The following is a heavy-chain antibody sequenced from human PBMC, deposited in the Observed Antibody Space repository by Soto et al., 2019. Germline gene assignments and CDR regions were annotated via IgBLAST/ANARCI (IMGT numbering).Heavy chain of an antibody. CDR1: GFTFRGST. D-gene: IGHD3-10*01. J-gene: IGHJ4*02. CDR3: TRACENSNYYFDY. Sequence: PGGSLRLSCVASGFTFRGSTIHWVRQASGKGLEWLGLISIKPNNFATVYAASVTGRFTISRDDSKNTAFLQMNSLKTEDTAVYYCTRACENSNYYFDYWGRGTLVTVSS. V-gene: IGHV3-73*01. CDR2: ISIKPNNFAT.